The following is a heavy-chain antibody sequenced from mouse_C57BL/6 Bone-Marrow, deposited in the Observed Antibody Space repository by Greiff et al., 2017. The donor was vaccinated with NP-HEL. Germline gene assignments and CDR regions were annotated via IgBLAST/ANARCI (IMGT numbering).Heavy chain of an antibody. J-gene: IGHJ2*01. Sequence: VQLKQSGPELVKPGASVKISCKASGYSFTGYYMNWVKQSPEKSLEWIGEINPSTGGTTYNQKFKAKATLTVDKSSSTAYMQLKSLTSEDSAVYYCARETLYHGKRGPFDYWGQGTTLTVSS. CDR3: ARETLYHGKRGPFDY. CDR1: GYSFTGYY. V-gene: IGHV1-42*01. D-gene: IGHD1-1*01. CDR2: INPSTGGT.